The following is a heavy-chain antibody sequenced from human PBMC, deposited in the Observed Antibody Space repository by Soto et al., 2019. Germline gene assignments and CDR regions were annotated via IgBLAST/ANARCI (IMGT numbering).Heavy chain of an antibody. J-gene: IGHJ5*02. CDR1: GYPFSDYY. Sequence: ASVKVSCKASGYPFSDYYLHWVRLAPGQGLEWMGWIDPKNGATKFAQKFEGRVTLTRETSIMTVYMELSGLTSDDTAVYFCTGPRTTGSTRYDWFHPWGQGTRVTGS. D-gene: IGHD1-1*01. CDR3: TGPRTTGSTRYDWFHP. V-gene: IGHV1-2*02. CDR2: IDPKNGAT.